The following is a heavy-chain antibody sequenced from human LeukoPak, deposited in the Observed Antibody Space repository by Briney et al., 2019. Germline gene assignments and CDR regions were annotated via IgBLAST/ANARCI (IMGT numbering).Heavy chain of an antibody. D-gene: IGHD2-2*01. CDR2: IYYSGLP. V-gene: IGHV4-39*01. J-gene: IGHJ5*02. CDR1: GGSISSSSYY. Sequence: PSEPLSLTCTVSGGSISSSSYYWGWIRQPPGKGLVWIGIIYYSGLPYYNPSLNSRLPISVDPPKNPFSQKLGSVTHRDTAVYSGARRGYCSSTSCYEYWFDPWGQGTLVTVSS. CDR3: ARRGYCSSTSCYEYWFDP.